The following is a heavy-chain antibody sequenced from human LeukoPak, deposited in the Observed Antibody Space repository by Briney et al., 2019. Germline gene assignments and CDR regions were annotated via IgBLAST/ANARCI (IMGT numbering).Heavy chain of an antibody. D-gene: IGHD3-10*01. CDR3: ARGFRGPNFDY. CDR2: IHYSGST. J-gene: IGHJ4*02. Sequence: SETLSLTCHVSGYSISSAYYWGWIRQPPGKELEWIGSIHYSGSTSYNPSLKSRVTISGDTSKNQFSLKLSSVTAADTAVYYCARGFRGPNFDYWGQGTLVTVSS. V-gene: IGHV4-38-2*02. CDR1: GYSISSAYY.